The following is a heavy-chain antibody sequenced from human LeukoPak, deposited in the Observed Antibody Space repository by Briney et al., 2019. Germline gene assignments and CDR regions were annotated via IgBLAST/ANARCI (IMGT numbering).Heavy chain of an antibody. CDR2: IYSSGST. D-gene: IGHD3-22*01. V-gene: IGHV4-39*01. CDR1: GGSISSSNYY. CDR3: AYYDTFPDN. Sequence: SEALSLTCKVSGGSISSSNYYWGWIRQPPGKGLEWIVSIYSSGSTYYNPSLKSRITISVDTSESQFLLKLSSVIAADTAVYYCAYYDTFPDNWGQGTLVTVSS. J-gene: IGHJ4*02.